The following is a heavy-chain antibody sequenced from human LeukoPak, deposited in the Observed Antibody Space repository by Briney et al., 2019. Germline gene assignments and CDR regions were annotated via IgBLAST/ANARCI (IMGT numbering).Heavy chain of an antibody. D-gene: IGHD1-26*01. CDR1: GFTFSSYG. J-gene: IGHJ5*02. V-gene: IGHV3-33*01. Sequence: GGSLRLSCAASGFTFSSYGMHWVRQAPGKGLEWVAVIWYDGSNKYYADSVKGRFTISRDNSKNTLYLQMNSLRAEDTAVYYCARDPSVGATLYNWFDPWGQGTLVTVPS. CDR2: IWYDGSNK. CDR3: ARDPSVGATLYNWFDP.